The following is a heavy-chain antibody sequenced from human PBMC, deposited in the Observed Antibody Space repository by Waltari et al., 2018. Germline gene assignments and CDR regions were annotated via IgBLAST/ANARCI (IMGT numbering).Heavy chain of an antibody. V-gene: IGHV1-69*01. CDR2: IIPIFGTA. CDR3: ARVPPAHCSSTSCYYFDY. D-gene: IGHD2-2*01. CDR1: GGTFSSYA. Sequence: QVQLVQSGAEVKKPGSSVKVSCKASGGTFSSYAIRWVRRAPGQGLEWMGGIIPIFGTANYAQKFQGRVTITADESTSTAYMELSSLRSEDTAVYYCARVPPAHCSSTSCYYFDYWGQGTLVTVSS. J-gene: IGHJ4*02.